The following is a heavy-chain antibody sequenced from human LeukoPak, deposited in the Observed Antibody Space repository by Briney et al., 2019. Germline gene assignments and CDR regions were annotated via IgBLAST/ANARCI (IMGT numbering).Heavy chain of an antibody. Sequence: PGGSLRLSCAASGFTFTTYAIAWVRQAPGKGLEWVSAISGSGGSTYYADSVKGRFTISRDNSKNTLYLQMKSLRAEDTALYYWAKDLSYGMDGWGQGTTVTVSS. V-gene: IGHV3-23*01. CDR3: AKDLSYGMDG. J-gene: IGHJ6*01. CDR2: ISGSGGST. D-gene: IGHD3-9*01. CDR1: GFTFTTYA.